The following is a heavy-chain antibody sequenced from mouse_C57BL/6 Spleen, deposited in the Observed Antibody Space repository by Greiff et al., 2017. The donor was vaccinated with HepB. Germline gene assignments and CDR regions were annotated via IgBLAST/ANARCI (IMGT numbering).Heavy chain of an antibody. CDR3: ARMARTIN. Sequence: EVQGVESGGGLVQPGGSLKLSCAASGFTFSSYGMSWVRQTPDKRLELVATINSNGGSTYYPDSVKGRFTISRDNAKNTLYLQMSSLKSEDTAMYCIARMARTINWGQGTTLTVSS. CDR1: GFTFSSYG. CDR2: INSNGGST. V-gene: IGHV5-6-3*01. J-gene: IGHJ2*01.